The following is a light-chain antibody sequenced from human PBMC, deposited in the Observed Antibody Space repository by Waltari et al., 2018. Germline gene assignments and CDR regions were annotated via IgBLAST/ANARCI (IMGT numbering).Light chain of an antibody. J-gene: IGLJ1*01. CDR2: EVT. CDR3: SSDAVSNNFYD. V-gene: IGLV2-8*01. CDR1: GSGGS. Sequence: QSALTQPPSASGSPGQSLTISCTGTGSGGSVSWYQQHPGKAPKLIIYEVTKRPSGVPDRFSGSKSGNTASLTVSGLQAEDEGDYYCSSDAVSNNFYDFGSGTKVTVL.